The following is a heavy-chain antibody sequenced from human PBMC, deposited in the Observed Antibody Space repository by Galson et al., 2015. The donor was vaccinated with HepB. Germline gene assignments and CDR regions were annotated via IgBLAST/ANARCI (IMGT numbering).Heavy chain of an antibody. CDR2: ISAGGDRT. CDR3: AKPSGISWYVFDY. CDR1: GFTFSSYS. J-gene: IGHJ4*02. Sequence: SLRLSCAASGFTFSSYSMIWVRQAPGKGLEWVSEISAGGDRTYYPESVKGRFTSSRDNSRNTLYLRMNSLRVEDTAVYYCAKPSGISWYVFDYWGQGALVTVSS. V-gene: IGHV3-23*01. D-gene: IGHD6-13*01.